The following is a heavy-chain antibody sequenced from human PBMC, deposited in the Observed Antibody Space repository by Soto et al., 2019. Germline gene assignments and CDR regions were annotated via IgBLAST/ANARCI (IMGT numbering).Heavy chain of an antibody. D-gene: IGHD3-10*01. CDR1: GYNFTNYL. CDR2: IYPGDSDT. CDR3: AGGGVRGVVTRTRDYYGMDV. J-gene: IGHJ6*02. Sequence: GESLKISCKGSGYNFTNYLIGWVRQMPGKGLESMGIIYPGDSDTRYSPSFQGQVTISADKSINTAYLQWSSLKASDTAMYYCAGGGVRGVVTRTRDYYGMDVWGQGTTVTVSS. V-gene: IGHV5-51*01.